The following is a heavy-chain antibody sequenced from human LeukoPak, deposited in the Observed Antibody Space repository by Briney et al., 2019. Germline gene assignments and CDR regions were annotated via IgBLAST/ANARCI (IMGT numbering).Heavy chain of an antibody. J-gene: IGHJ4*02. CDR3: ARGYCSGGTCYGHFDY. CDR1: GFTFSTYT. Sequence: PGGSLRLSCAASGFTFSTYTMSWVRQAPGKGLEGVSYISGSSSAMDYAASVKGRFTISRDNAKNSLYLQMNSLRAEDTAVYYCARGYCSGGTCYGHFDYWGQGTLVTVSS. V-gene: IGHV3-48*01. CDR2: ISGSSSAM. D-gene: IGHD2-15*01.